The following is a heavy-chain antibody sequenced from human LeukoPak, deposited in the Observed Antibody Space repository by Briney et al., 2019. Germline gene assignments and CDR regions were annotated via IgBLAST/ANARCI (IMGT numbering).Heavy chain of an antibody. Sequence: SETLSLTCAVYGGSFSGYYWSWVRQPPGKGLEWIGEINHSGSTNYNPSLKSRVTISVDTSKNQFSLKLSSVTAADTAVYYCARGDMVRGVIINYYYYGMDVWGKGTTATVSS. CDR1: GGSFSGYY. D-gene: IGHD3-10*01. V-gene: IGHV4-34*01. CDR2: INHSGST. J-gene: IGHJ6*04. CDR3: ARGDMVRGVIINYYYYGMDV.